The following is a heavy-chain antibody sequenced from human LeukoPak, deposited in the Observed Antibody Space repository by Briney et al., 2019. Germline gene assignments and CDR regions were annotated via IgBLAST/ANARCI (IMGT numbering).Heavy chain of an antibody. CDR1: GGPFSSYH. D-gene: IGHD3-22*01. V-gene: IGHV4-59*01. CDR2: IYYSGSP. CDR3: ARTSHYYDSSGFYP. J-gene: IGHJ5*02. Sequence: KPSETLSLTCTVSGGPFSSYHWRWIRQPPGKGLEGIGYIYYSGSPNHNPSLKSRVNISVDPSKNQFILKLSSVNAADTAGYYCARTSHYYDSSGFYPWGQGTLVTVSS.